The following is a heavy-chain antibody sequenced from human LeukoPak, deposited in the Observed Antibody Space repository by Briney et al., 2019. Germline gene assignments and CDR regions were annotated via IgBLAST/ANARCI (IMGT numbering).Heavy chain of an antibody. D-gene: IGHD1-14*01. J-gene: IGHJ4*02. CDR3: APDHSSIL. CDR1: GYTFTDSY. Sequence: ASVKVSCKASGYTFTDSYMHWVRQAPGQGLEWMGWIGPNSGGTRYAQKFQGRVTMTRDTSISTANMELSRLTSDDTAVYYCAPDHSSILWGQGTLVTVSS. CDR2: IGPNSGGT. V-gene: IGHV1-2*02.